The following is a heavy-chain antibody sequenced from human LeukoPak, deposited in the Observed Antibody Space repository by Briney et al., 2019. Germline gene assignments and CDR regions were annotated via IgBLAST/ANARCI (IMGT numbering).Heavy chain of an antibody. J-gene: IGHJ5*02. CDR1: GGSISSYY. V-gene: IGHV4-59*01. CDR3: ARDRTNWNGLEFDP. Sequence: PSETLSLTCTVSGGSISSYYWSWIRQPPRKGLEWIGYIYYSGSTNYNPSLKSRVTISVDTSKNQFSLKLSSVTAADTAVYYCARDRTNWNGLEFDPWGQGTLVTVSS. D-gene: IGHD1-20*01. CDR2: IYYSGST.